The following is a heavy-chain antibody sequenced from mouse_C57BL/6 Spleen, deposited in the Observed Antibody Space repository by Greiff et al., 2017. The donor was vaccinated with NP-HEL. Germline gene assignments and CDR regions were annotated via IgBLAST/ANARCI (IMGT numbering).Heavy chain of an antibody. D-gene: IGHD2-4*01. CDR2: INPNNGGT. Sequence: EVQLQQSGPELVKPGASVKISCKASGYTFTDYYMNWVKQSHGKSLEWIGDINPNNGGTSYNQKFKGKATLTVDKSSSTAYMELRSLTSEDSAVYYCAREILYDYDEGWYFDVWGTGTTVTVSS. CDR3: AREILYDYDEGWYFDV. CDR1: GYTFTDYY. J-gene: IGHJ1*03. V-gene: IGHV1-26*01.